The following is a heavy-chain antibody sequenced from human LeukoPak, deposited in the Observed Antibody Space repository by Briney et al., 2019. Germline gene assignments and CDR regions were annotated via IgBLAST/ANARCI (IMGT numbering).Heavy chain of an antibody. CDR1: GGSISSNY. CDR2: IYYSGST. Sequence: SETLSLTCTVSGGSISSNYWSWIRQPPGKGLEWIGYIYYSGSTNYNPSLKSRVTISVDTSKNQFSLKLSSVTAADTAVYYCARDHCSGGSCVSDYWGQGTLVTVSS. V-gene: IGHV4-59*01. J-gene: IGHJ4*02. D-gene: IGHD2-15*01. CDR3: ARDHCSGGSCVSDY.